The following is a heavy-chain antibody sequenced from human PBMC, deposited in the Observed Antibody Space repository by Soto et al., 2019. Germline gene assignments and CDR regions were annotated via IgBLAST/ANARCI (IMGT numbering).Heavy chain of an antibody. V-gene: IGHV2-5*01. J-gene: IGHJ4*02. CDR2: IYWNGDK. CDR3: ARMILRPGRSELDY. D-gene: IGHD3-10*01. Sequence: QITLKESGPPLVKPTQTLTLACSVSGLSLSTSGVGVGWTRQPPGKALEWLALIYWNGDKRYSPSLKSRLTIAKDTSKNQVVLTMTNMDPVDTATYYCARMILRPGRSELDYWGQGTLVTVSS. CDR1: GLSLSTSGVG.